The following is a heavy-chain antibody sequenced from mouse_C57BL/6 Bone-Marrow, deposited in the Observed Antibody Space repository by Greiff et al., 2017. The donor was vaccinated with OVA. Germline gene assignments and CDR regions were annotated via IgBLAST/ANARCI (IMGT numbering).Heavy chain of an antibody. Sequence: QVQLQQPGAELVKPGASVKMSCKASGYTFTSYWITWVKQRPGQGLEWIGDIYPGSGSTNYNEKFKSTATLTVDTSSSTAYMQLSSLTSEDSAVDYCATQLRRRACAYWGQGTLVTVTA. CDR1: GYTFTSYW. CDR2: IYPGSGST. CDR3: ATQLRRRACAY. V-gene: IGHV1-55*01. J-gene: IGHJ3*01. D-gene: IGHD3-2*02.